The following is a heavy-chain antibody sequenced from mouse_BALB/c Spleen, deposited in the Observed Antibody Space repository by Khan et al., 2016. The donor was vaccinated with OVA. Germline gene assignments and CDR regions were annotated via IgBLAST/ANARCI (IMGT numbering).Heavy chain of an antibody. V-gene: IGHV5-6*01. CDR2: ISSGADYT. CDR3: ASHFTGSFAY. D-gene: IGHD4-1*01. J-gene: IGHJ3*01. CDR1: GFTFSSYS. Sequence: EVQLVESGGDLVKPGGSLKLSCAASGFTFSSYSMSWVRQTPDKRLEWVATISSGADYTYYPDSVKGRFTISRANAKNTLYLQMSSLKYEDTAMYYCASHFTGSFAYWGQGTLVTVSA.